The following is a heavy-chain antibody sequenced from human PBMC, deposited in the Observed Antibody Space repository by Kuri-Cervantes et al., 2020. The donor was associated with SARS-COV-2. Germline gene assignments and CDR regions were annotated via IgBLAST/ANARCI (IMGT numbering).Heavy chain of an antibody. J-gene: IGHJ4*02. CDR3: AKESRGSCSSTSCYTLGYYFDY. CDR2: ISGSGGST. V-gene: IGHV3-23*01. D-gene: IGHD2-2*02. CDR1: GFTFSSYA. Sequence: GESLKISCAASGFTFSSYAMSWVRQAPGKGLEWVSAISGSGGSTYYADSVKVRFTISRDNSKNTLYLQMNSLRAEDTAVYYCAKESRGSCSSTSCYTLGYYFDYWGQGTLVTVSS.